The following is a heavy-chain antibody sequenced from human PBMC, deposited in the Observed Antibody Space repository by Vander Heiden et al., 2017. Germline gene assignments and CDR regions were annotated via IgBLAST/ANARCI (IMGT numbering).Heavy chain of an antibody. CDR3: ARDRREYETSGYTYYFDY. CDR2: ISAYNGNT. V-gene: IGHV1-18*04. CDR1: GYTFTSYG. D-gene: IGHD3-22*01. J-gene: IGHJ4*02. Sequence: QVQLVQSGAEVKKPGAAVKVSCMASGYTFTSYGISWVRQAPGQGLEWMGWISAYNGNTNYAPKLQGRVTLTTDTTTSTAYMELRSLTSDDTAVYYCARDRREYETSGYTYYFDYWGQGTLVTVSS.